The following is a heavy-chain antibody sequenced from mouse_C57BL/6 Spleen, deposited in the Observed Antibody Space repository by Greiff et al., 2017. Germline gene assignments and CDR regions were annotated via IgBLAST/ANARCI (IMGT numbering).Heavy chain of an antibody. CDR1: GYTFTSYW. V-gene: IGHV1-5*01. CDR3: TREYYYGSSRYYFDY. Sequence: VQLQQSGTVLARPGASVKMSCKTSGYTFTSYWLHWVKQRPGQGLEWIGAIYPGNSDTSYNQKFKGKAKLTAVPSASTAYMELSSLTNEDSAVYYCTREYYYGSSRYYFDYWGQGTTLTVSS. J-gene: IGHJ2*01. CDR2: IYPGNSDT. D-gene: IGHD1-1*01.